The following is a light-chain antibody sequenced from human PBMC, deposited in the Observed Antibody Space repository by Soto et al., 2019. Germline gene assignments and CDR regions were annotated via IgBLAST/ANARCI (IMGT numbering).Light chain of an antibody. J-gene: IGKJ1*01. Sequence: DIQMTQSPSTLSASVGDRVIITCRASQSISSWLAWCQQKPGKAPNLLIYRASTLNSGIPSRFSGSGSGTEFTLTITRLQPDDFAAYYCQQYDRASWTFGPGTKVEIK. V-gene: IGKV1-5*03. CDR2: RAS. CDR3: QQYDRASWT. CDR1: QSISSW.